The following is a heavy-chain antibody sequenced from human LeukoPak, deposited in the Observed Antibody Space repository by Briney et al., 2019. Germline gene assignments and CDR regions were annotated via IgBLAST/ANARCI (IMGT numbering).Heavy chain of an antibody. J-gene: IGHJ4*02. D-gene: IGHD6-19*01. Sequence: GGSLRLSCAASGFTFSSYAMHWVRQAPGKGLEWVAVISYDGSNKYYADSVKGRFTISRDNSKNTLYLQMNSLRAEDTAVYYCAKDADSSGWYMRGYYYFDYWGQGTLVTVSS. CDR2: ISYDGSNK. CDR3: AKDADSSGWYMRGYYYFDY. CDR1: GFTFSSYA. V-gene: IGHV3-30-3*01.